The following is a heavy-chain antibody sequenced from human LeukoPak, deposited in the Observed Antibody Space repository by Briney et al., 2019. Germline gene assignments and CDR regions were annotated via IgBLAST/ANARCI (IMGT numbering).Heavy chain of an antibody. CDR2: ISYDGSNK. CDR1: GFTFSSYG. J-gene: IGHJ4*02. CDR3: AKLCGGDCCFDY. D-gene: IGHD2-21*02. V-gene: IGHV3-30*18. Sequence: GRSLRLSCAASGFTFSSYGMHWVRQAPGKGLEWVAVISYDGSNKYYADSVKGRFTISRDNSKNTLYLQMNSLRAEDTAVYYCAKLCGGDCCFDYWGQGTLVTVSS.